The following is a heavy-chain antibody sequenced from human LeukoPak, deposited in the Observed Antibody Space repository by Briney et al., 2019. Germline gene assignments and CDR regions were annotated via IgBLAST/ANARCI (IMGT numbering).Heavy chain of an antibody. J-gene: IGHJ5*02. CDR1: EHTFIGYY. V-gene: IGHV1-2*02. D-gene: IGHD1-20*01. CDR2: INPNGGGT. CDR3: ARDITDNWFDP. Sequence: ASVKVSCKASEHTFIGYYIHWVRQAPGQGLEWMGWINPNGGGTNYAQKFQGRVTMTRDTSITTAYMELTRLKSDDTGIYYCARDITDNWFDPWGQGTLVTVSS.